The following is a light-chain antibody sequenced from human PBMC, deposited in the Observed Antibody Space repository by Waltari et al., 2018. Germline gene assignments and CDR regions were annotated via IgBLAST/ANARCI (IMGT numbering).Light chain of an antibody. CDR3: CSYAGSRIHVL. CDR1: SSDVGGYNY. Sequence: QSALTQPASVSGSPGQSITISCTGTSSDVGGYNYVSWYQQYPGKAPKRMIYDVSKRPALVSNRFSGSKSGNTASLTISGLQAEDEADYYCCSYAGSRIHVLFGGGTKLTVL. J-gene: IGLJ2*01. CDR2: DVS. V-gene: IGLV2-23*02.